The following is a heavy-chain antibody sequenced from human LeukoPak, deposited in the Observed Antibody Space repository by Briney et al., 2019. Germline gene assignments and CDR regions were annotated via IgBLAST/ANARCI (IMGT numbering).Heavy chain of an antibody. J-gene: IGHJ3*02. V-gene: IGHV3-7*01. Sequence: PGGSLRLSCAASGFTFSSSWMSWVRQAPGKGLEWVANIKQDGSEKYYVDSVKGRFTISRDNAKNSLYLQMNSLRAEDTAVYYCARDRTGSPASAFDIWGQGTMVTVSS. CDR2: IKQDGSEK. CDR3: ARDRTGSPASAFDI. D-gene: IGHD1-26*01. CDR1: GFTFSSSW.